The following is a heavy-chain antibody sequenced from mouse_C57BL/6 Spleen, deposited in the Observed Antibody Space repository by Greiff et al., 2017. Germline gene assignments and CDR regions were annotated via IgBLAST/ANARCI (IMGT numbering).Heavy chain of an antibody. Sequence: VQLQQPGAELVMPGASVKLSCKASGYTFTSYWMHWVKQRPGQGLEWIGKIGPSDSYTNYNQKFQGKSTLNVDKSSSTAYMQLSSLTSEDSAVYYCASTAYSFAMDYWGQGTSVTVAS. J-gene: IGHJ4*01. V-gene: IGHV1-69*01. CDR3: ASTAYSFAMDY. D-gene: IGHD2-10*01. CDR2: IGPSDSYT. CDR1: GYTFTSYW.